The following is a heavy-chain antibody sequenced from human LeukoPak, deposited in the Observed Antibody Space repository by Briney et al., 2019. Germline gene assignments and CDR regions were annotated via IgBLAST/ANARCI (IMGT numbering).Heavy chain of an antibody. Sequence: PGGSLRLSCAASGFTFSSYGMSWVRQAPEKGLEWVSAISGSGGSTYYADSVKGRFTISRDNAKNSLYLQMNSLRAEDTAVYYCARVFGTRGAYFDYWGQGTLVTVSS. J-gene: IGHJ4*02. CDR3: ARVFGTRGAYFDY. CDR1: GFTFSSYG. CDR2: ISGSGGST. D-gene: IGHD3-16*01. V-gene: IGHV3-23*01.